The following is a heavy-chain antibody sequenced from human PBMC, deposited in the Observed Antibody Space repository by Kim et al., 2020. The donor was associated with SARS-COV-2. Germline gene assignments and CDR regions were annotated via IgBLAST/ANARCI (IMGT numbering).Heavy chain of an antibody. CDR2: IQHSGST. J-gene: IGHJ5*02. Sequence: SETLSLTCAVYIDSFKDYHWSWIRQSPGKGLEWIGEIQHSGSTTYNPSLESRLTISADVSKNQFSLTLTSVTAADTAVYYCARGRGTWQSRLGFDPWGRGTPVTVTS. D-gene: IGHD3-10*01. V-gene: IGHV4-34*01. CDR3: ARGRGTWQSRLGFDP. CDR1: IDSFKDYH.